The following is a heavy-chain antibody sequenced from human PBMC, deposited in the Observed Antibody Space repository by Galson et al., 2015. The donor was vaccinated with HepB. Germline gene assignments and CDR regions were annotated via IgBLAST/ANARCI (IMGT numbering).Heavy chain of an antibody. D-gene: IGHD6-19*01. CDR1: GLTLGGYW. CDR2: IEQDESEK. CDR3: ARDSYEYSSGWLGIGDY. V-gene: IGHV3-7*01. Sequence: SLRLSCAGSGLTLGGYWMSWVRQAPGKGLEWVANIEQDESEKYYVDSVKGRFTISRDNAKNSLYLQMNSLRVEDTAVYYCARDSYEYSSGWLGIGDYWGQGTLVTVSS. J-gene: IGHJ4*02.